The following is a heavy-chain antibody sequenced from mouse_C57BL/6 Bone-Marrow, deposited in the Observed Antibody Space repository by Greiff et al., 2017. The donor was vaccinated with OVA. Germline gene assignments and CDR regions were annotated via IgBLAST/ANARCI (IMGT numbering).Heavy chain of an antibody. D-gene: IGHD4-1*01. CDR1: GFTFSSYA. Sequence: EVQVVESGGGLVKPGGSLKLSCAASGFTFSSYAMSWVRQTPEKRLEWVATISDGGSYTYYPDNVKGRFTISRDNAKNNLYLQMSHLKSEDTAMYYCARDGWDVFAYWGQGTLVTVSA. J-gene: IGHJ3*01. CDR2: ISDGGSYT. V-gene: IGHV5-4*01. CDR3: ARDGWDVFAY.